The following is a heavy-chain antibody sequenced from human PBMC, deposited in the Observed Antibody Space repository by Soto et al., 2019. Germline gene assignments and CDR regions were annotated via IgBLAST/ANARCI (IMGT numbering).Heavy chain of an antibody. CDR3: ARGDYYDSSGPSSSYLDY. Sequence: GGSLRLSCAASGFTFSDYYMSWIRQAPGKGLEWVSYISSSSSYTNYADSVKGRFTISRDNAKNSLYLQMNSLRSEDTAVYYCARGDYYDSSGPSSSYLDYWGQGT. D-gene: IGHD3-22*01. J-gene: IGHJ4*02. CDR2: ISSSSSYT. V-gene: IGHV3-11*06. CDR1: GFTFSDYY.